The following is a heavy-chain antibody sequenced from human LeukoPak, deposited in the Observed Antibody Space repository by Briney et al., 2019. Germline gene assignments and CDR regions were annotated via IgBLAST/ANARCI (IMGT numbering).Heavy chain of an antibody. CDR2: ISAYNGNT. D-gene: IGHD2-2*02. J-gene: IGHJ4*02. CDR1: GYTFTSYG. CDR3: ARDLALPDIVVVPAAINHPFDY. V-gene: IGHV1-18*01. Sequence: ASVNVSCKASGYTFTSYGISWVRQAPGQGLEWMGWISAYNGNTNYAQKLQGRVTVTTDTSTSTAYMELRSLRSDDTAVYYCARDLALPDIVVVPAAINHPFDYWGQGTLVTVSS.